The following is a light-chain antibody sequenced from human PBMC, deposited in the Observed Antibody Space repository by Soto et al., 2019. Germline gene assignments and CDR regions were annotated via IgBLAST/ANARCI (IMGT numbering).Light chain of an antibody. CDR1: QSVSSY. J-gene: IGKJ4*01. CDR3: QQSNNCPLT. V-gene: IGKV3-15*01. CDR2: GAA. Sequence: DILMTQSPATLSASRGERATLTCRASQSVSSYLAWYQQKPGQAPKLLISGAATMETGIPARFSGSGSGTEFTLTISSLQSEDFAVYYCQQSNNCPLTFGGGTKVEIK.